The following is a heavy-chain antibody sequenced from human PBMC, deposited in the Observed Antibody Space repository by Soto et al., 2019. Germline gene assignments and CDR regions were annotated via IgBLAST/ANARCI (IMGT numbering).Heavy chain of an antibody. CDR1: GFTFGNYW. CDR2: ISDYGRI. J-gene: IGHJ6*02. V-gene: IGHV3-74*01. Sequence: TGGSLRLSCAASGFTFGNYWMHWVRQAPGKGLVWVSRISDYGRINYADSVKDRFIISRDNGKNSLYLQMNNLRAEDTAVYYCARDHLILPAHDFFYGSDVWGRGATVTVSS. D-gene: IGHD2-21*02. CDR3: ARDHLILPAHDFFYGSDV.